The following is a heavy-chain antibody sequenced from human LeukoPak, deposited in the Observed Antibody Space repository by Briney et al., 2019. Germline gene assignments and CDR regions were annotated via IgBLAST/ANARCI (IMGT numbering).Heavy chain of an antibody. J-gene: IGHJ4*02. D-gene: IGHD3-22*01. Sequence: ASVKVSCKASGYTFTSYAMNWVRRAPGQGLEWMGWINTNTGNPTYAQGFTGRFVFSLDTSVSTAYLQISSLKAEDTAVYYCARYVPYYDSSGYPYYYFDYWGQGTLVTVSS. CDR3: ARYVPYYDSSGYPYYYFDY. V-gene: IGHV7-4-1*02. CDR1: GYTFTSYA. CDR2: INTNTGNP.